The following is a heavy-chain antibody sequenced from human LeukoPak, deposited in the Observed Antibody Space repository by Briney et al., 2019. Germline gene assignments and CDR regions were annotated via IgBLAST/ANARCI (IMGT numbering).Heavy chain of an antibody. CDR2: ISAYNGNT. CDR1: GYTFTSYD. Sequence: ASVKVSCKASGYTFTSYDINWVRQATGQGPEWMGWISAYNGNTNYAQKLQGRVTMTTDTSTSTAYMELRGLRSDDTAVYYCARRDLDYYDSSGYLDYWGQGTLVTVSS. D-gene: IGHD3-22*01. CDR3: ARRDLDYYDSSGYLDY. J-gene: IGHJ4*02. V-gene: IGHV1-18*01.